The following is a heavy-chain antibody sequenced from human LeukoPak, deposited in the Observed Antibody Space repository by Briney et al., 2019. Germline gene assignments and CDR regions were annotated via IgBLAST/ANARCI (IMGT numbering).Heavy chain of an antibody. D-gene: IGHD3-10*01. V-gene: IGHV1-2*02. CDR3: ARDTVLLWFGVGAGRFDP. Sequence: ASVKVSCKASGYTFTGYYMHWVRQAPGQGLEWMGWINPNSGGTNYAQKFQGRVTMTRDTSISTAYMELSRLRSDDTAVYYCARDTVLLWFGVGAGRFDPWGQGTLVTVSS. CDR2: INPNSGGT. CDR1: GYTFTGYY. J-gene: IGHJ5*02.